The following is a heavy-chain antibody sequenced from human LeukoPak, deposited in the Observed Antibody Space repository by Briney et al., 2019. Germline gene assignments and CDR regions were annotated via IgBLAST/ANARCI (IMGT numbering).Heavy chain of an antibody. CDR3: ARTSGIHEGNYFDY. J-gene: IGHJ4*02. CDR1: GGSISSSSYY. V-gene: IGHV4-39*07. Sequence: SETLSLTCTVSGGSISSSSYYWGWIRQPPGKGLEWIGNIFYSGSTYYNPSLKSRVNISVDKSKNQFSLRLNSVTAADTAVYYCARTSGIHEGNYFDYWGQGTLVTVSS. CDR2: IFYSGST. D-gene: IGHD1-26*01.